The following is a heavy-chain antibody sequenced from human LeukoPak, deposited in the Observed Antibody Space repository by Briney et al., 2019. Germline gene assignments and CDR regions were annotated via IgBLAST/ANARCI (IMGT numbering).Heavy chain of an antibody. Sequence: GASVKVSCKASGGTFSSYAISWVRQAPGQGLVWMGGIIPIFGTANYAQKFQGRVTITADESTSTAYMELSSLRSEDTAVYYCARGRGRYYDSSGRRHYFDYWGQGTLVTVSS. J-gene: IGHJ4*02. V-gene: IGHV1-69*13. D-gene: IGHD3-22*01. CDR2: IIPIFGTA. CDR1: GGTFSSYA. CDR3: ARGRGRYYDSSGRRHYFDY.